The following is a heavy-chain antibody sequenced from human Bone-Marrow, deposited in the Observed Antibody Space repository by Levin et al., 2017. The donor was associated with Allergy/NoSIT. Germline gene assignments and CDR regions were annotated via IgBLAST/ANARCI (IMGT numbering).Heavy chain of an antibody. Sequence: SETLSLTCVVSGYSISSNCYWGWIRQPPGKGLEWIGNIYHSGNTFYNPSLRSRVTISVDTSKNQFSLKLNSVTAADTAVYYCARDCGDLIEKWFDSWGQGTLVTVSS. D-gene: IGHD2-21*01. CDR3: ARDCGDLIEKWFDS. CDR1: GYSISSNCY. J-gene: IGHJ5*01. V-gene: IGHV4-38-2*01. CDR2: IYHSGNT.